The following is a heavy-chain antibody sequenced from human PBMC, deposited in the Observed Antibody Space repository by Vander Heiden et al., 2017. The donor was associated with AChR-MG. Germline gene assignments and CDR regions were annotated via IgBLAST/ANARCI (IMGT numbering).Heavy chain of an antibody. CDR1: GFTFSSYG. J-gene: IGHJ4*02. D-gene: IGHD3-9*01. Sequence: QVQLVESGGGVVQPGRSLRLSCAASGFTFSSYGMHWVRQGPGKGLEWVAVIWYDGSNKYYADSVKGRFTISRDNSKNTLYLQMNSLRAEDTAVYYCAREIDILTGSREYYFDYWGQGTLVTVSS. CDR3: AREIDILTGSREYYFDY. CDR2: IWYDGSNK. V-gene: IGHV3-33*01.